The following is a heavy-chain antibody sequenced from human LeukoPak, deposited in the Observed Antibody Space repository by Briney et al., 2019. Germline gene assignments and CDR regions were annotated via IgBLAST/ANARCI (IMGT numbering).Heavy chain of an antibody. CDR2: ISAYNGHT. V-gene: IGHV1-18*01. J-gene: IGHJ4*02. CDR3: ASGAYYPFDF. D-gene: IGHD1-26*01. Sequence: ASVKVSCKGSGYPFSSYGITWVRQAPGQGLEWVGWISAYNGHTQYGQNVQGRVTMTTETSTTTAYLELRNLTSDGTAVYFCASGAYYPFDFWGQGTLVTVSS. CDR1: GYPFSSYG.